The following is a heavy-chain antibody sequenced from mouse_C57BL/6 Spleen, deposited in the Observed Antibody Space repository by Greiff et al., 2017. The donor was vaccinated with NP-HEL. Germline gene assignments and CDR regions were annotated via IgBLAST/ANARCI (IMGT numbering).Heavy chain of an antibody. CDR3: ARDRGDWYFEG. CDR1: GFTFSSYA. CDR2: ISDGGSYT. D-gene: IGHD3-1*01. V-gene: IGHV5-4*01. Sequence: EVKLMESGGGLVKPGGSLKLSCAASGFTFSSYAMSWVRQTPEQRLEWVATISDGGSYTYYPDNVKGRFTFSRDNTKNNLYLQMRHLKSEDTAMYYCARDRGDWYFEGWGTGTTVTVSS. J-gene: IGHJ1*03.